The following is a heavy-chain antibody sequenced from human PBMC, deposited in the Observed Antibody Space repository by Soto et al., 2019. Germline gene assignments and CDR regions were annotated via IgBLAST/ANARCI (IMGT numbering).Heavy chain of an antibody. CDR2: IYYSGST. CDR1: GGSISSSSYY. CDR3: ARGADQYYYYYYYMDV. V-gene: IGHV4-39*01. Sequence: LSLTCTVSGGSISSSSYYWGWIRQPPGKGLEWIGSIYYSGSTYYNPSLKSRVTISVDTSKNQFSLKLSSVTAADTAVYYCARGADQYYYYYYYMDVWGKGTTVTVSS. D-gene: IGHD1-26*01. J-gene: IGHJ6*03.